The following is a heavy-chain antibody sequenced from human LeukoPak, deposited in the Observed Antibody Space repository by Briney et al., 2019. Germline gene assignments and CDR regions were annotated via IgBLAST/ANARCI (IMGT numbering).Heavy chain of an antibody. V-gene: IGHV3-21*04. D-gene: IGHD2-15*01. Sequence: GGSLRLSCAASGFTFSSYSMNWVRQAPGKGLEWVSSITSSSSYIYYADSVKGRFTISRDNAKNTLFLQMNSLRVEDTAVYYCAKSGLNRFDYWGQGTLVTVSS. CDR3: AKSGLNRFDY. J-gene: IGHJ4*02. CDR1: GFTFSSYS. CDR2: ITSSSSYI.